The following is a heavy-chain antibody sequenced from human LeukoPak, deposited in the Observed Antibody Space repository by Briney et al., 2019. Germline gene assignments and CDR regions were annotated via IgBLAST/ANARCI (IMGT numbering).Heavy chain of an antibody. V-gene: IGHV4-34*01. CDR1: GGSFSGYY. CDR3: ARGYTYYGSGSPPGDV. CDR2: IDHSGST. Sequence: SETLSPTCAVYGGSFSGYYWSWIRHPPGRGLEWIAEIDHSGSTHYNPSLKSRVIISVDMSQHQVSLRLNSLTAADTAVYYCARGYTYYGSGSPPGDVWGNGTSVIVSS. D-gene: IGHD3-10*01. J-gene: IGHJ6*04.